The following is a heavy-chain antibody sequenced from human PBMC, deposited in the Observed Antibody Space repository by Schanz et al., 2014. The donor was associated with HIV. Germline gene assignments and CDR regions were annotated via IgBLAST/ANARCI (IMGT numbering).Heavy chain of an antibody. V-gene: IGHV3-30*18. Sequence: QVQLVESGGGVVQPGRSLRLSCAASGFTFSSYGMHWVRQAPGKGLEWVAVISYDGINKYYADSVKGRFTISRDNSKNTLYLQMNSLRAEDTAVYYCAKDHGDVSGTPFDYWGQGTLVTVSS. CDR1: GFTFSSYG. D-gene: IGHD1-20*01. J-gene: IGHJ4*02. CDR2: ISYDGINK. CDR3: AKDHGDVSGTPFDY.